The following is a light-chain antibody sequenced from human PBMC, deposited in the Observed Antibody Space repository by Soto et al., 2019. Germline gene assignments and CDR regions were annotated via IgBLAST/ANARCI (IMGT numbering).Light chain of an antibody. CDR1: QSVSNNY. V-gene: IGKV3-20*01. J-gene: IGKJ5*01. Sequence: EIVLTQSPGTLSLSPGERATLSCRASQSVSNNYLAWYQQKPGQAPRLVIFDISNRATGIPDRFSGSGSGTECTLNISRLEPEDFAVYYCQLYSRSPRQITFGQGTRLEIK. CDR2: DIS. CDR3: QLYSRSPRQIT.